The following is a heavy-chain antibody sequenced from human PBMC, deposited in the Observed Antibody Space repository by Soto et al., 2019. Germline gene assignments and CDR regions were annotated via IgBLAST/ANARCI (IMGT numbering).Heavy chain of an antibody. J-gene: IGHJ4*02. D-gene: IGHD2-2*01. Sequence: QVQLVQSGAEVKKPGSSVKVSCKASGGAFNNYIFDWVRQAPGQGLEWMGGIIPMFGTPKYAQTFQDRITIAADVSTGTADMELTSRRCDDTAIYYCARGRDQPPGGLYFDAWGEGTRVTVSS. CDR3: ARGRDQPPGGLYFDA. CDR1: GGAFNNYI. V-gene: IGHV1-69*01. CDR2: IIPMFGTP.